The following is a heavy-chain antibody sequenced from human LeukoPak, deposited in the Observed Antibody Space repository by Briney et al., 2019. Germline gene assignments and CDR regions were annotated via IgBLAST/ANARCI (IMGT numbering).Heavy chain of an antibody. CDR1: GYSFTSYW. D-gene: IGHD3-3*01. CDR2: IYPGDSDT. CDR3: ARLASGLRFLEWXSXFXX. J-gene: IGHJ4*02. Sequence: GESLKISCKGSGYSFTSYWIGWVRQMPGKGLEWMGIIYPGDSDTRYSPSFQGQVTISADKSISTAYLQWSSLKASDTAMYYCARLASGLRFLEWXSXFXXWGQGXLVT. V-gene: IGHV5-51*01.